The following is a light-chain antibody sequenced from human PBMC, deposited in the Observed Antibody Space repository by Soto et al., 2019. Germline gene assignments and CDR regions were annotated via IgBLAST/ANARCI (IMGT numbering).Light chain of an antibody. V-gene: IGKV3-20*01. CDR1: QSVGNNY. Sequence: EIGLTQSPGTLSLSPGERATLSCRASQSVGNNYVAWYQQKPGQAPRLLIHDASSRATGIPDRFSGSGSGTDFTLTISRLELEDFAVYFCQQCATSPLTFGQGTRVDI. J-gene: IGKJ1*01. CDR3: QQCATSPLT. CDR2: DAS.